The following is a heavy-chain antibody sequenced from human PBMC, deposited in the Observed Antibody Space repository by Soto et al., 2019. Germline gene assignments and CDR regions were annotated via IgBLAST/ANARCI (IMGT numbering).Heavy chain of an antibody. CDR3: AKDNGNYGSGSFSH. Sequence: EVQLLESGGGLVQPGGSLRLSCAASGFTFGSYAMSWVRQAPGKGLEWVSLISGTGDSSEYANSVKGRFTISRDYSKTTVFLQMNSLRAEDTAVYFCAKDNGNYGSGSFSHWAQGTLVTVSS. CDR1: GFTFGSYA. V-gene: IGHV3-23*01. D-gene: IGHD3-10*01. J-gene: IGHJ4*02. CDR2: ISGTGDSS.